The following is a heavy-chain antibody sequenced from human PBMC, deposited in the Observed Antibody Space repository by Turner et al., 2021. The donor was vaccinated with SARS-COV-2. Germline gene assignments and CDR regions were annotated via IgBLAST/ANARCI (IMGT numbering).Heavy chain of an antibody. CDR3: TRDLMEVGGMDV. Sequence: EVQLVESRGGLIQPGGSLRLFCAASGFTVSSNYMSCVRQAPGKGLEWVSVIYSGGSTYYADSVKGRFTISRDNTKNTLYLQMNSLRAEDTVVYYCTRDLMEVGGMDVWGQGTTVTVSS. V-gene: IGHV3-53*01. D-gene: IGHD3-3*01. J-gene: IGHJ6*02. CDR2: IYSGGST. CDR1: GFTVSSNY.